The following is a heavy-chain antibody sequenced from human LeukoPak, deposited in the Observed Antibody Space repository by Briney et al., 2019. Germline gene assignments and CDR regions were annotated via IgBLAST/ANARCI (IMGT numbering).Heavy chain of an antibody. D-gene: IGHD5-18*01. J-gene: IGHJ6*02. V-gene: IGHV3-30*18. CDR1: GFTFSSYG. Sequence: PGGSLRLSCAASGFTFSSYGMHWARQAPGKGLEWVAVISYDGSNKYYADSVKGRFTISRDNSKNTLYLQMNSLRAEDTAVYYCAKGDQLWLGSYYYYYGMDVWGQGTTVTVSS. CDR3: AKGDQLWLGSYYYYYGMDV. CDR2: ISYDGSNK.